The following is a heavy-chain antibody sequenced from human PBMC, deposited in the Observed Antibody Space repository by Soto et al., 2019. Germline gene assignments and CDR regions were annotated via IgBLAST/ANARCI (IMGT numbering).Heavy chain of an antibody. Sequence: GGSLRLSCSASGFTFSMHSMHWVRQTPGKALEYVSAISRDGRSTFYADSVKGRFTISRDNSKNTLYLQMNSLRAEDTAVYYCAKVLYGYLDPWGQGTLVTVSS. CDR1: GFTFSMHS. V-gene: IGHV3-64*04. D-gene: IGHD2-2*02. CDR2: ISRDGRST. CDR3: AKVLYGYLDP. J-gene: IGHJ5*02.